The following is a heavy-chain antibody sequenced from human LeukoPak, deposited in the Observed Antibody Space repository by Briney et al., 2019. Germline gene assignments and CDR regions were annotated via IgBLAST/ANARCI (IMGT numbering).Heavy chain of an antibody. V-gene: IGHV4-59*12. CDR2: IYYSGST. Sequence: SETLSLTCTVSGGSISSYYWSWIRQPPGRGLEWIGYIYYSGSTNYNPSLKSRVTISVDTSKNQFSLKLSSVTAADTAVYYCARERDSSSSGGAFDIWGQGTMVTVSS. J-gene: IGHJ3*02. CDR1: GGSISSYY. D-gene: IGHD6-13*01. CDR3: ARERDSSSSGGAFDI.